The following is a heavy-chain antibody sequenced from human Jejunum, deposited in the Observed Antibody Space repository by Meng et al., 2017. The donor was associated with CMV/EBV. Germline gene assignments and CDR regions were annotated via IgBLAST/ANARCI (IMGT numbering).Heavy chain of an antibody. CDR2: IKADGSEK. CDR1: GFFSNYW. J-gene: IGHJ4*02. V-gene: IGHV3-7*01. CDR3: AREGHYSNYIDF. D-gene: IGHD4-11*01. Sequence: ASGFFSNYWMSWVRQAPGKGLEWVANIKADGSEKYYVDSVKGRFTISRDNAKNSLFLQMNSLRVEDTAVYYCAREGHYSNYIDFWGQGTLVTVSS.